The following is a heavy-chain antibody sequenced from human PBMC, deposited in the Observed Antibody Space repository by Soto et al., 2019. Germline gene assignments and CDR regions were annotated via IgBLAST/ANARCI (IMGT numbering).Heavy chain of an antibody. CDR2: IYYGGST. D-gene: IGHD2-15*01. CDR1: GGSISSGGYY. V-gene: IGHV4-31*03. J-gene: IGHJ6*02. CDR3: ARVGYCSGGSCYGYYYYYGMDV. Sequence: TLSLTCTVSGGSISSGGYYLSWIRQHPGKGLEWIGYIYYGGSTYYNPSLKSRVTISVDTSKNQFSLKLTSVTAADTAVYYCARVGYCSGGSCYGYYYYYGMDVWGQGTTVTVSS.